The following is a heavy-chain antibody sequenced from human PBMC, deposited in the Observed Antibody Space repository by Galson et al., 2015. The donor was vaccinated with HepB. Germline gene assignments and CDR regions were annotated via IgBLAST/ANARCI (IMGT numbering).Heavy chain of an antibody. CDR2: ISAYNGNT. CDR1: GYTFTSYG. CDR3: AREGELERRRDYYYYYYMDV. Sequence: SVKVSCKASGYTFTSYGISWVRQAPGQGLEWMGWISAYNGNTNYAQKLQGRVTMTTDTSTSTAYMELRSLRSDDTAVYYCAREGELERRRDYYYYYYMDVWGKGTTVTVSS. J-gene: IGHJ6*03. V-gene: IGHV1-18*04. D-gene: IGHD1-1*01.